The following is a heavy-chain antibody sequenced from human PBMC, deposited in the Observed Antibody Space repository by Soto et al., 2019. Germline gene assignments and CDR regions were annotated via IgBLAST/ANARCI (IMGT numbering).Heavy chain of an antibody. CDR1: GVSFSGYY. CDR2: INHSGST. Sequence: TSETLSLTCAVYGVSFSGYYWTWIRQPPGTGLEWIGEINHSGSTNYNPSLKSRVTISVDMSKNQFSLKLSSVTAADTAVYYCASHYRRRGWEWATEPLFDYWGQGTLVTVSS. J-gene: IGHJ4*02. CDR3: ASHYRRRGWEWATEPLFDY. V-gene: IGHV4-34*01. D-gene: IGHD6-19*01.